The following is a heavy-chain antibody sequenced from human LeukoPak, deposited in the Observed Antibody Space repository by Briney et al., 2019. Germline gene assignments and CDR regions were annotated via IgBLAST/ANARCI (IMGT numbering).Heavy chain of an antibody. CDR1: GGSFSGYY. CDR3: ARSYYYDSSGYTGFDP. CDR2: INHSGST. Sequence: SETLSLTCAVYGGSFSGYYWSWIRQPPGKGLEWIGEINHSGSTNYNPSLKSRVTISVDTSKNQFSLKLSFVTAADTAVYYCARSYYYDSSGYTGFDPWGQGTLVTVSS. V-gene: IGHV4-34*01. D-gene: IGHD3-22*01. J-gene: IGHJ5*02.